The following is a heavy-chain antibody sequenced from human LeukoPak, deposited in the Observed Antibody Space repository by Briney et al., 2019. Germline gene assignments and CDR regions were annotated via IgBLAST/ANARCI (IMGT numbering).Heavy chain of an antibody. CDR2: IYYSGST. CDR1: GGSISSYY. J-gene: IGHJ4*02. D-gene: IGHD3-22*01. V-gene: IGHV4-59*01. Sequence: SETLSLTCTVSGGSISSYYWSWIRQPPGKGLKWIGYIYYSGSTNYNPSLMSRVTISVDTSKNQFSLKLSSVTAADTAVYYCARSPYYYDSSGYWVYYFDYWGQGTLVTVSS. CDR3: ARSPYYYDSSGYWVYYFDY.